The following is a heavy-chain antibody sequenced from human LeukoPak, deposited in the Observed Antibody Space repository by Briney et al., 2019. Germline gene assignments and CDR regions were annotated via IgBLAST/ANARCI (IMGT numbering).Heavy chain of an antibody. Sequence: PSQTLSLTCTVSGGSISSGSYYWSWIRQPAGKGLEWIGRIYTSGSTNYNPSLKSRVTISVDTSKNQFSLKLSSVTAADTAVYYCARLKIAAAGSGPFDYWGQGTLVTVSS. J-gene: IGHJ4*02. CDR3: ARLKIAAAGSGPFDY. CDR1: GGSISSGSYY. CDR2: IYTSGST. D-gene: IGHD6-13*01. V-gene: IGHV4-61*02.